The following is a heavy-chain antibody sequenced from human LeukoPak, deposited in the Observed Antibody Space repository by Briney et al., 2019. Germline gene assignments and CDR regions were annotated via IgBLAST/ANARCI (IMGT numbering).Heavy chain of an antibody. CDR2: INQDGSER. D-gene: IGHD2-2*01. V-gene: IGHV3-7*01. CDR1: GFTFTKYW. CDR3: ARGLDCRSTSCYLDT. Sequence: PGGSLRLSCAASGFTFTKYWMTWVRQDPGKGLEWVANINQDGSERFYVDSVKGRFTISRDNAKNSLYLQMNSLGAEDTAVYYCARGLDCRSTSCYLDTWGLGTLVTVSS. J-gene: IGHJ4*02.